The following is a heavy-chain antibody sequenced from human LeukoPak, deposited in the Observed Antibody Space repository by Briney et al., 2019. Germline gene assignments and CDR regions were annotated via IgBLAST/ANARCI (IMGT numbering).Heavy chain of an antibody. V-gene: IGHV4-59*08. CDR1: GGSISSYY. Sequence: SETLSLTCTVSGGSISSYYWSWIRQPPGKGLEWIGYIYYSGSTNYNPSLKSRVTISVDTSKNQFSLKLSSVTAADTAVYYCARHEGGSTRSRYNWFDPWGQGTLVTVSS. CDR3: ARHEGGSTRSRYNWFDP. CDR2: IYYSGST. D-gene: IGHD1-26*01. J-gene: IGHJ5*02.